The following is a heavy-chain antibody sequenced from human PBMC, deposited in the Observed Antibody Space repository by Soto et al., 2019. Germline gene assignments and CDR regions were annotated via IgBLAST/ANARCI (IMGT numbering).Heavy chain of an antibody. Sequence: SETLSLTCTVSGGSISSGGYSWSWIRQQPGKGLEWIGYIYHSGSTYYNPSLKSRVTITVDRSKNKFSLKLSSVTAADTAVYYCARGREEGGDFDYWGQGTLVTVSS. D-gene: IGHD3-16*01. V-gene: IGHV4-30-2*01. CDR2: IYHSGST. J-gene: IGHJ4*02. CDR1: GGSISSGGYS. CDR3: ARGREEGGDFDY.